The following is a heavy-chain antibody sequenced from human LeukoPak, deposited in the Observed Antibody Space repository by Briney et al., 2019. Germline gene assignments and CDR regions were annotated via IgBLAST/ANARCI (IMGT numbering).Heavy chain of an antibody. CDR3: ARQGYDILTGYIDAFDI. Sequence: SETLSLTCTVSGDSISSYYWSWIRQPPGKGLEWIGYISYSGSTNYIPSLKSRVTISIDTSKNQFSLKLRSVTAADTAIYYCARQGYDILTGYIDAFDIWGQGTMVTVSS. J-gene: IGHJ3*02. D-gene: IGHD3-9*01. CDR2: ISYSGST. CDR1: GDSISSYY. V-gene: IGHV4-59*08.